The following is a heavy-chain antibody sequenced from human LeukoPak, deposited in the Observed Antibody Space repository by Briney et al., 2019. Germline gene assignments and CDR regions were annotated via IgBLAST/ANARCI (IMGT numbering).Heavy chain of an antibody. CDR1: GYTFTSYD. CDR2: MNPNSGNT. V-gene: IGHV1-8*01. CDR3: ARALSWTTESYYYMDV. J-gene: IGHJ6*03. Sequence: GASVKLSCKASGYTFTSYDVNWVRQATGQGLEWLGWMNPNSGNTGYAQNFQGRVTMTMNTSITTAYMELSSLRSEDTAVYYCARALSWTTESYYYMDVWGKGTTVTVSS. D-gene: IGHD3/OR15-3a*01.